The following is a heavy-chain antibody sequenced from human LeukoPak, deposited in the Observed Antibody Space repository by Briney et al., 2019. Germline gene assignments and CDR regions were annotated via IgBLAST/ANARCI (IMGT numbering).Heavy chain of an antibody. V-gene: IGHV3-23*01. CDR1: GFTFSSYA. Sequence: PGGSLRLSCAASGFTFSSYAMSWVRQAPGKGLEWVSAISGSGGSTYYADSVKGRFTISRDNAKNSLYLQMNSLRAEDTAVYYCAKDLERIIDAFDIWGQGTTVTVSS. CDR2: ISGSGGST. J-gene: IGHJ3*02. CDR3: AKDLERIIDAFDI.